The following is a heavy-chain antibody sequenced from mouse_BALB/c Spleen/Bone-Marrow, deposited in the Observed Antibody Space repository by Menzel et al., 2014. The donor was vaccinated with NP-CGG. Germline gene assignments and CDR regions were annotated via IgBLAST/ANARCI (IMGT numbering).Heavy chain of an antibody. D-gene: IGHD2-3*01. J-gene: IGHJ4*01. V-gene: IGHV5-6-4*01. Sequence: EVQGVESGGGLVQPGGSLKLSCAASGFTFSSYGMSWVRQTPEKRLEWVATISSGGSYTYYPDSVKGRFTISRDNAKNTLYLQMSSLKSEDTAMYYCTRDLYDGYYYYAMDYWGQGTSVTVSS. CDR2: ISSGGSYT. CDR3: TRDLYDGYYYYAMDY. CDR1: GFTFSSYG.